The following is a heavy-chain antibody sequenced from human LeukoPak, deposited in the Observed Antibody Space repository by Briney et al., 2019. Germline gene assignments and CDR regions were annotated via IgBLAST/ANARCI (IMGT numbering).Heavy chain of an antibody. V-gene: IGHV3-74*01. CDR3: ARESSSSDAFDI. CDR1: RFTFSNYW. D-gene: IGHD6-6*01. J-gene: IGHJ3*02. Sequence: GGSLRLSCAASRFTFSNYWMHWVRQAPGKGLVWVSRIKTDGSSTSYADSVKGRFTISRDNAKNTLYLQINGLRAEDTAVYYCARESSSSDAFDIWGQGTMVTVSS. CDR2: IKTDGSST.